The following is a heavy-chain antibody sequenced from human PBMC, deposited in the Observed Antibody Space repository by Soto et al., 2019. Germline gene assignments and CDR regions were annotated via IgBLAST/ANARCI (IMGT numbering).Heavy chain of an antibody. Sequence: GGSLRLSCAASGFTFSSYAMSWVRQAPGKGLEWVSAISGSGGSTYYADSVKGRFTISRDNSKNTRYLQMNSLRAEDTAVYYCAKPGGDCSSTSCYLDYFDYWGQGTLVTVSS. J-gene: IGHJ4*02. CDR2: ISGSGGST. V-gene: IGHV3-23*01. CDR3: AKPGGDCSSTSCYLDYFDY. CDR1: GFTFSSYA. D-gene: IGHD2-2*01.